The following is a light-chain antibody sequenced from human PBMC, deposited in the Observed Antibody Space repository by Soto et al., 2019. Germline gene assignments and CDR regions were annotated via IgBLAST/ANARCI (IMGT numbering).Light chain of an antibody. J-gene: IGLJ3*02. CDR3: QSYDSSLSAWV. CDR1: GSNIGAGFD. Sequence: QSVLTQPPSVSGAPGHRVTISCAGSGSNIGAGFDVHWYQHLPGTAPKLLISSNTNRPSGVPDRFSGSKSGTSASLAITGLQAEDEADYYCQSYDSSLSAWVFGGGTKVTVL. V-gene: IGLV1-40*01. CDR2: SNT.